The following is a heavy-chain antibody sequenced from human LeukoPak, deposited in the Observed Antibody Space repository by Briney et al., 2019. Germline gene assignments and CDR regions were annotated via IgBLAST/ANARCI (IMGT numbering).Heavy chain of an antibody. Sequence: SETLSLTCAVYGGSFSGFYWSWIRQPPKKGLEWIGEINHSGTTNYNPSLKSRVTISVDASKNQFSLKVRSVTAADTAVYYCARGHVGSYAYYYYYGMDVWGQGTTVTVSS. J-gene: IGHJ6*02. V-gene: IGHV4-34*01. CDR3: ARGHVGSYAYYYYYGMDV. D-gene: IGHD2-8*01. CDR1: GGSFSGFY. CDR2: INHSGTT.